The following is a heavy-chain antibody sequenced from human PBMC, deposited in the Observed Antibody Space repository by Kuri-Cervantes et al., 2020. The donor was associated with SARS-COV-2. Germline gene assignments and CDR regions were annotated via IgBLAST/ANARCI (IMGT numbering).Heavy chain of an antibody. J-gene: IGHJ3*02. CDR1: GFTFSTYS. V-gene: IGHV3-9*03. CDR2: ISWNSGNI. D-gene: IGHD5-12*01. Sequence: LSLTCAASGFTFSTYSMTWVRQAPGKGLEWVSGISWNSGNIGYADSVKGRFTISRDNAKNSLYLQMNSLRAEDMALYYCAKLVATNDVFDIWGQGTMVTVSS. CDR3: AKLVATNDVFDI.